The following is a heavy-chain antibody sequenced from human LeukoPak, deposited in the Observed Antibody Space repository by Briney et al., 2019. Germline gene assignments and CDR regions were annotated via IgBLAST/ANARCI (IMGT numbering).Heavy chain of an antibody. CDR2: ISYDGSNK. J-gene: IGHJ6*02. CDR3: ARVLQNWNGDNYYYGMDV. D-gene: IGHD1-1*01. CDR1: GFTFSSYA. V-gene: IGHV3-30*04. Sequence: PGGSLRLSCAASGFTFSSYAMHWVRQAPGKGLEWVAVISYDGSNKYYADSVKGRFTISRDNYKNTLYLQMNSLRAEDTAVYYCARVLQNWNGDNYYYGMDVWGQGTTVTVSS.